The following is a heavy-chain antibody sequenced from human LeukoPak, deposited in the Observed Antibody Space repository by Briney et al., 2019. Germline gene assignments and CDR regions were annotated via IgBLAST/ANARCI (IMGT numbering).Heavy chain of an antibody. CDR3: ARSYCGGDCYTQNWFDP. D-gene: IGHD2-21*02. V-gene: IGHV4-30-2*01. Sequence: SQTLSLTCAVSGGSISSGGYSWSWIRQPPGKGLEWIGYIYHSGSTYYNPSLKSRVTISVDRSKNQFSLKLSSVTAADTAVYYCARSYCGGDCYTQNWFDPRGQGTLVTVSS. J-gene: IGHJ5*02. CDR2: IYHSGST. CDR1: GGSISSGGYS.